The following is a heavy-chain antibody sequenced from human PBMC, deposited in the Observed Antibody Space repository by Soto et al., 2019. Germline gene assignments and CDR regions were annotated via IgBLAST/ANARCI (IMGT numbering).Heavy chain of an antibody. CDR3: ARIPYAVYYFDY. V-gene: IGHV4-39*01. CDR1: GGSISSSSYY. D-gene: IGHD2-2*01. Sequence: SETLSLTCTVSGGSISSSSYYWGWIRQPPGEGLEWIGSIYYSGSTYYNPSLKSRVTISVDTSKNQFSLKLSSVTAADTAVYYCARIPYAVYYFDYWGQGTLVTVSS. J-gene: IGHJ4*02. CDR2: IYYSGST.